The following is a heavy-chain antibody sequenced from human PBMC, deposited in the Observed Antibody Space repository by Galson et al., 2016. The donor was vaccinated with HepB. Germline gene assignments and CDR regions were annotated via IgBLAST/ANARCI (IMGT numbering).Heavy chain of an antibody. Sequence: SVKVSCKASGYTFTRYLTHWVRQAPGQRLEWMGWINAGNGNTMYSQKFQDRITITRDTSASTAYLELGSLRSEDTAVYYCARVEEPIAYFDDGRGDLDYWGQGTLVTVSS. J-gene: IGHJ4*02. CDR2: INAGNGNT. D-gene: IGHD3-22*01. CDR1: GYTFTRYL. CDR3: ARVEEPIAYFDDGRGDLDY. V-gene: IGHV1-3*01.